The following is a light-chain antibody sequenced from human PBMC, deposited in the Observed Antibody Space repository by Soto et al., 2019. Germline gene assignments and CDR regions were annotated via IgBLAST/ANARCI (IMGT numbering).Light chain of an antibody. CDR2: GAS. CDR3: QQYDSSLT. CDR1: QGVSSSY. V-gene: IGKV3-20*01. J-gene: IGKJ1*01. Sequence: EIVLTQSPGTLSLSPGERATLACRASQGVSSSYLAWYQQKPGQAPRLLIYGASRRATGIPDMFSGSGSAAVFTLIISRLEPEDFAVYYCQQYDSSLTFGQGTKVEIK.